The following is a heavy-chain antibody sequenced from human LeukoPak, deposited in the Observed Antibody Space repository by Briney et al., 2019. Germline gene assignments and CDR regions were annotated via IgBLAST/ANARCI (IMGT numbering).Heavy chain of an antibody. D-gene: IGHD5-18*01. CDR1: GGSISSSSYY. J-gene: IGHJ4*02. CDR3: ARDSSYGPYYFDY. V-gene: IGHV4-39*07. CDR2: IYYSGST. Sequence: SETLSLTCTVSGGSISSSSYYWGWIRQPPGKGRERIGSIYYSGSTYYNPSLKSRVTISVDTSKNQFSLKLSSVTAADTAVYYCARDSSYGPYYFDYWGQGTLVTVSS.